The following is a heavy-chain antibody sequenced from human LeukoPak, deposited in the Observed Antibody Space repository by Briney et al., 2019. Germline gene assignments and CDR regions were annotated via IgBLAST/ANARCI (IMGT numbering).Heavy chain of an antibody. CDR3: ARFGPDAFDI. CDR2: IGTVGDT. Sequence: GGSLRLSCAASGFTFSDYDMHWVRQVAGRGLEWVSTIGTVGDTYYRDSVKGRFTISRENANNSLYLQMNSLRGGDTAVYYCARFGPDAFDIWGPGTMVTVSS. V-gene: IGHV3-13*01. D-gene: IGHD3-16*01. J-gene: IGHJ3*02. CDR1: GFTFSDYD.